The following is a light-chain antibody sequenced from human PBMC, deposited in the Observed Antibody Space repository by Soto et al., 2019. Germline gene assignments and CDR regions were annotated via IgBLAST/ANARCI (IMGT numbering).Light chain of an antibody. CDR2: DAS. CDR3: QQRSNWPMT. J-gene: IGKJ2*01. CDR1: PSVSSY. V-gene: IGKV3-11*01. Sequence: EIVLTQSPATLPLSPGERATLSCRASPSVSSYLAWYQHKPGQAPRLLIYDASNSATGIPARFSGSGSGTGFTLTISSLEPEDFAVYYCQQRSNWPMTFGQGTKLEIK.